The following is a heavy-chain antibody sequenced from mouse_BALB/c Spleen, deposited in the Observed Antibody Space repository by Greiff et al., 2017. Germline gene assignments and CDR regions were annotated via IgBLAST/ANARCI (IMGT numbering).Heavy chain of an antibody. CDR2: IYPGNSDT. CDR3: TRDHYYGSTHWYFDV. Sequence: EVQLQQSGTVLARPGASVKMSCKASGYTFTSYWMHWVKQRPGQGLEWIGAIYPGNSDTSYNQKFKGKAKLTAVTSTSTAYMELSSLTNEDSAVYYCTRDHYYGSTHWYFDVWGAGTTVTVSS. V-gene: IGHV1-5*01. D-gene: IGHD1-1*01. J-gene: IGHJ1*01. CDR1: GYTFTSYW.